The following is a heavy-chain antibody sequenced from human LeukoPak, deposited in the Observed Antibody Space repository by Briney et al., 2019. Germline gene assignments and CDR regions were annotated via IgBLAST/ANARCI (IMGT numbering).Heavy chain of an antibody. CDR2: MNPNSGNT. Sequence: GASVKVSCKASGYTFTSYDINWVRQATGQGLEWMGWMNPNSGNTGYAQKFQGRVTMTRNTSISTAYMERSSLRSEDTAVYYCAREGQSPGVATVTSFDYWGQGTLVTVSS. V-gene: IGHV1-8*01. D-gene: IGHD5-12*01. J-gene: IGHJ4*02. CDR3: AREGQSPGVATVTSFDY. CDR1: GYTFTSYD.